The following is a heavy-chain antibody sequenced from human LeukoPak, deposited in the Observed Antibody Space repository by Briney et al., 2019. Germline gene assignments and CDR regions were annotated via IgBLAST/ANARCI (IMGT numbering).Heavy chain of an antibody. D-gene: IGHD1-26*01. CDR1: GFTFSSYS. CDR3: ARDPASGSGPNWFDP. V-gene: IGHV3-21*01. CDR2: ISSSSSYI. Sequence: PGGSLRLSCAASGFTFSSYSMNWVRQAPGKGLEWVSSISSSSSYIYYADSVKGRFTISRDNAKNSLYLQMNSLRAEDTAVYYCARDPASGSGPNWFDPWGQGTLVTVSS. J-gene: IGHJ5*02.